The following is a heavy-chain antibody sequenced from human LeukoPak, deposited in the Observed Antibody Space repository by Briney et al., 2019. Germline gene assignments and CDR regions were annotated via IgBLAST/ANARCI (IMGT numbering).Heavy chain of an antibody. CDR1: GGSISSYY. CDR2: IYSSGST. D-gene: IGHD6-13*01. V-gene: IGHV4-4*07. CDR3: ARYGYSSSAFDY. J-gene: IGHJ4*02. Sequence: PSETLSLTCTVSGGSISSYYWSWVWPPAGKGLEWIGRIYSSGSTNYNPSLKSRVTMSVDTSKNQLSLNLSSVTAADTALYYCARYGYSSSAFDYWGQGTLVTVSS.